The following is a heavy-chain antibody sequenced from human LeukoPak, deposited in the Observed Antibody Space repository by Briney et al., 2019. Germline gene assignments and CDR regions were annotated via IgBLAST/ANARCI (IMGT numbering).Heavy chain of an antibody. V-gene: IGHV3-23*01. D-gene: IGHD1-26*01. J-gene: IGHJ4*02. CDR2: ISNSGVGT. Sequence: TGGSLRLSCAASGFTFSSYGMSWVRQAPGKGLECVLVISNSGVGTYYADSVKGRFTISRDNSKNTLYLQMNSLRAEDTAVYYCAREVGSFDYWGQGTLVTVSS. CDR1: GFTFSSYG. CDR3: AREVGSFDY.